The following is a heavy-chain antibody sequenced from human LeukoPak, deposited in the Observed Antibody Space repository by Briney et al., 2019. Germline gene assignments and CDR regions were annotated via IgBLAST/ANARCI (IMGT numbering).Heavy chain of an antibody. CDR2: IYYSGST. CDR1: GGSIGSYY. J-gene: IGHJ4*02. V-gene: IGHV4-59*01. Sequence: PSETLSLTCTVSGGSIGSYYWSWIRQPPGKGLEWIGYIYYSGSTNYNPSLKSRVTISVDTSKNQFSLKLSSVTAADTAVYYCARDRDRGVVDYWGQGTLVTVSS. CDR3: ARDRDRGVVDY. D-gene: IGHD3-10*01.